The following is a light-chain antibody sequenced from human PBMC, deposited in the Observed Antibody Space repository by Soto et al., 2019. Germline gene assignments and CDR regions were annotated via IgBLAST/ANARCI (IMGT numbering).Light chain of an antibody. CDR1: QSVSSSY. V-gene: IGKV3-20*01. CDR3: QQYGTSPT. J-gene: IGKJ4*01. CDR2: RAS. Sequence: EIVLTQSPGTLSLSPGERATLSCRASQSVSSSYLAWYQQKPGQAPRLLIYRASSRATGIPDRFSGSGSGTDFTLTIRRLAPEDFSMYYCQQYGTSPTFGGGTEVEIK.